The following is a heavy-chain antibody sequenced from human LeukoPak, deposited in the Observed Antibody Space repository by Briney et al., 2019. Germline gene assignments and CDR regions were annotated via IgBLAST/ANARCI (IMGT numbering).Heavy chain of an antibody. V-gene: IGHV3-30-3*01. D-gene: IGHD6-13*01. CDR1: RFTFSSYA. Sequence: PGRSLRLSCAASRFTFSSYAMHWVRQAPGKGLEWVALISYDGSNKYYADSVKGRFTISRDNSKNTLYLQMNSLGAEDTALYYCAREAAAPTQYWGQGTLVTVSS. CDR3: AREAAAPTQY. J-gene: IGHJ4*02. CDR2: ISYDGSNK.